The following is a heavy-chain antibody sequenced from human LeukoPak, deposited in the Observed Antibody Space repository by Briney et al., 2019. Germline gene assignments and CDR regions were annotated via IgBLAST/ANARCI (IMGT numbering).Heavy chain of an antibody. J-gene: IGHJ2*01. CDR1: GGSISSGDYY. D-gene: IGHD1-26*01. Sequence: SQTLSLTCTVSGGSISSGDYYWSWIRQPPGKGLEWIGYIYYSGSTYYNPSLKSRVTISVDTSKNQFSLKLSSVTAADTAVYYCARDRGGATSPRYFDLWGRGTLVTVSS. CDR3: ARDRGGATSPRYFDL. CDR2: IYYSGST. V-gene: IGHV4-30-4*08.